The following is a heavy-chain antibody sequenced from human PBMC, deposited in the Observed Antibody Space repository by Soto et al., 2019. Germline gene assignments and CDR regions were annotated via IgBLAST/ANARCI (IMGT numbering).Heavy chain of an antibody. D-gene: IGHD3-16*01. V-gene: IGHV3-48*02. J-gene: IGHJ4*02. CDR2: ISSSSTTI. CDR3: VRDAGPWGY. Sequence: EVQLVESGGGLVQPGGSLRLSCVGSGFTFSSYSMDWVRQAPGKGLEWISYISSSSTTIHYADSVKGRFTISRDNAKNSLSLQMNSLRDEDTAIYYCVRDAGPWGYWGQGTLVTVSS. CDR1: GFTFSSYS.